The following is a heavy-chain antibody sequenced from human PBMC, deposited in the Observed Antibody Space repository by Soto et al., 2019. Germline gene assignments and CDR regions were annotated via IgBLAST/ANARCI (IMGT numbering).Heavy chain of an antibody. Sequence: QVYLHQSGPGLVKPSGTLSLTCAVSGDSISSTHWWTWVRQTPGKGLEWIGEVYHSGSTSYNPSLKSRVTISVEKSNNQFSLKLTSVTAADTAVYYCATLPPRIVVTVLPIPTWGQGTLVSVSS. CDR1: GDSISSTHW. J-gene: IGHJ5*02. D-gene: IGHD2-21*01. CDR2: VYHSGST. CDR3: ATLPPRIVVTVLPIPT. V-gene: IGHV4-4*02.